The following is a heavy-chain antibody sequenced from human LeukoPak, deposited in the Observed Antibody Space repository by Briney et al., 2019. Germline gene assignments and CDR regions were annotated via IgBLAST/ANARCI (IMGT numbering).Heavy chain of an antibody. D-gene: IGHD3-9*01. J-gene: IGHJ5*02. CDR3: ARRGGYDILTGYKNWFDP. Sequence: KPGGSLRLFCAASGFTFSSYSMNWVRQAPGKGLEWVSSISSSSSYIYYADSVKGRFTISRDNAKNSLYLQMNSLRAEDTAVYYCARRGGYDILTGYKNWFDPWGQGTLVTVSS. CDR1: GFTFSSYS. CDR2: ISSSSSYI. V-gene: IGHV3-21*01.